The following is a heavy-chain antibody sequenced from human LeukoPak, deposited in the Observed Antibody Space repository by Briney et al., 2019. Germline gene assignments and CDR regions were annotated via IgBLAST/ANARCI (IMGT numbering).Heavy chain of an antibody. CDR3: AKGVAGLLPNFDY. Sequence: TSGSLRFSCAASGFSFRSYGMHWVRQAPGQGLVWVLRIKSDGTSTTYADSVKGRLTVSRANDKDTLYLQMNSLRDTDTDVCYLAKGVAGLLPNFDYWRQGTLVSVSS. J-gene: IGHJ4*02. D-gene: IGHD6-19*01. CDR2: IKSDGTST. V-gene: IGHV3-74*01. CDR1: GFSFRSYG.